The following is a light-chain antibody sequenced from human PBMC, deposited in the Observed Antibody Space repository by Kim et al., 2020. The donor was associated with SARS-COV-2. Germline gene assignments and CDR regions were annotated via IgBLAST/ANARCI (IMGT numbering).Light chain of an antibody. J-gene: IGLJ1*01. V-gene: IGLV1-40*01. CDR3: QSYDSSLSGYV. Sequence: VTIPSTGSSSNIGAGYDVHWYQQLPGTAPNLLIYGNSNRPSGVPDRFSGSKSGTSASLAITGLQAEDEADYYCQSYDSSLSGYVFGTGTKVTVL. CDR1: SSNIGAGYD. CDR2: GNS.